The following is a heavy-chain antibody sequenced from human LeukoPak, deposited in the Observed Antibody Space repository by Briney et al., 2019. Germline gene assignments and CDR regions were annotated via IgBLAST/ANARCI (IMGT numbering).Heavy chain of an antibody. V-gene: IGHV3-30*18. CDR1: GFTFSSYG. D-gene: IGHD3-10*01. CDR2: ISYDGSNK. CDR3: ANENYYGSGSYPDY. J-gene: IGHJ4*02. Sequence: GGSLRLSCAASGFTFSSYGMHWVRQAPGKGLEWVAVISYDGSNKYYADSVKGRFTISRDNSKNTLYLQMNSLRAEDTAVYYCANENYYGSGSYPDYWGQGTLVTVSS.